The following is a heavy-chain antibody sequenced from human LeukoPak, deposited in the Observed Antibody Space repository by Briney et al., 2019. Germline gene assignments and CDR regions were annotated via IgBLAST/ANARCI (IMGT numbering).Heavy chain of an antibody. CDR1: GFTFCDKA. V-gene: IGHV3-49*03. CDR2: IRSKAYGETT. J-gene: IGHJ4*02. Sequence: GGSLRLSCSASGFTFCDKAMSWFRQAPGKGLEWVGSIRSKAYGETTEYAASAKGRFTISRDDSKSIAYLQINSLKTEDTAVYYCTRGPKTTPFDYWGQGTLVTVSS. CDR3: TRGPKTTPFDY. D-gene: IGHD4-11*01.